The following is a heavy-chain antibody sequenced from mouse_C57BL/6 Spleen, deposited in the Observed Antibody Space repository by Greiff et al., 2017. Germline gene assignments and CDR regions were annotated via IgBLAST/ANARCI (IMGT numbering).Heavy chain of an antibody. Sequence: VQLQESGAELVKPGASVKISCKASGYAFSSYWMNWVKQRPGKGLEWIGQIYPGDGDTNYNGKFKGKATLTADKSSSTAYMQLSSLTSEDSAVXFCARGGLLPYWYFDVWGTGTTVTVSS. V-gene: IGHV1-80*01. D-gene: IGHD1-1*01. CDR2: IYPGDGDT. J-gene: IGHJ1*03. CDR3: ARGGLLPYWYFDV. CDR1: GYAFSSYW.